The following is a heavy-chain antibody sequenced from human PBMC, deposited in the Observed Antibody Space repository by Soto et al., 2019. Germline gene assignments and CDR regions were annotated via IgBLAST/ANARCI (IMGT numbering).Heavy chain of an antibody. J-gene: IGHJ4*02. V-gene: IGHV4-61*02. CDR1: GDSVSSGDYY. CDR2: IYTSVST. Sequence: SETLSLTCSVSGDSVSSGDYYCSWIRQASGKGLELIGRIYTSVSTSYNPSLKSRVTMSVDTSKNQFSLKLSSVTAADTAVYYCARTNYYDSSGYSSTLYYFEYWGPGTLVTVSS. D-gene: IGHD3-22*01. CDR3: ARTNYYDSSGYSSTLYYFEY.